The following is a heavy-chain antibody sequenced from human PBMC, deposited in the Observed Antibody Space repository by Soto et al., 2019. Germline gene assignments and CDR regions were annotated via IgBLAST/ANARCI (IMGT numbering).Heavy chain of an antibody. D-gene: IGHD6-19*01. J-gene: IGHJ6*02. CDR3: ARASSERYSSGWQPYYYYAMDV. CDR2: IWSDGSNK. Sequence: GGSLRLSCGASGFTFSSYGMHWVRQAPGKGLEWVAVIWSDGSNKYYADSVKGRFTISRDDSKNTLYLQMNSLRAEDSAVYYCARASSERYSSGWQPYYYYAMDVWGQGTTVTVSS. V-gene: IGHV3-33*01. CDR1: GFTFSSYG.